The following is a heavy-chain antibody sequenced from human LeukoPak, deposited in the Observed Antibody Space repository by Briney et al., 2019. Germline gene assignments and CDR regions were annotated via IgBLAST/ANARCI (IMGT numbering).Heavy chain of an antibody. J-gene: IGHJ4*02. CDR3: ARIVRDGYKTYYFDY. D-gene: IGHD5-24*01. Sequence: ASVKVSCKXSGYTFTGYYMHWVRQSPGQGLEWMGRINHNSGGTNYAQKFQGRVTMTRDTSISTAYMELSRLRSDDTAVYYCARIVRDGYKTYYFDYWGQGTLVTVSS. CDR1: GYTFTGYY. CDR2: INHNSGGT. V-gene: IGHV1-2*06.